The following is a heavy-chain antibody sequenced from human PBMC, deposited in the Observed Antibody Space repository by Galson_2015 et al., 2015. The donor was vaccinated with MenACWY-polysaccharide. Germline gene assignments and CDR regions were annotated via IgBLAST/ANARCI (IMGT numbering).Heavy chain of an antibody. V-gene: IGHV3-74*01. CDR2: FLRVGSNK. CDR3: TRGSQYSAGYVDY. D-gene: IGHD5-12*01. Sequence: SLTPPSVALGFTFRSSSRHWARHAPGKGLVGFPRFLRVGSNKSYADSVRGPFTTSRDNAKNTLHLQMHGLRDEGPALSYRTRGSQYSAGYVDYWGQGTLVTVSS. CDR1: GFTFRSSS. J-gene: IGHJ4*02.